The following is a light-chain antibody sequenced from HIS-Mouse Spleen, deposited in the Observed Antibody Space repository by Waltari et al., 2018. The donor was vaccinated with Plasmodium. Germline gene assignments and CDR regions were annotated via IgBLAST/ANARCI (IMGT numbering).Light chain of an antibody. CDR3: YSTDSSGNHRV. Sequence: SYELTQPPSVSVSPGQTARITCSGDALPKKYAYWYQQKSGQAPVLVIYEDSKRPSGIPGGFSGSSSGTMAILTISGAQVEDEADYYCYSTDSSGNHRVFGGGTKLTVL. CDR2: EDS. CDR1: ALPKKY. J-gene: IGLJ3*02. V-gene: IGLV3-10*01.